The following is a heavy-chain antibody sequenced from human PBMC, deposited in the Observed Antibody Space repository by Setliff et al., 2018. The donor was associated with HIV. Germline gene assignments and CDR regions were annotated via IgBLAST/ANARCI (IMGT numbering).Heavy chain of an antibody. J-gene: IGHJ4*02. CDR2: IHYSGST. CDR1: GGSISSHY. CDR3: ARSPLYSGYERYYFDY. Sequence: PSETLSLTCTVSGGSISSHYWSWIRQPPGKGLEWIGIIHYSGSTNYNPSLKSRVTISLDRSKTQFSLKLSSVTAADTAVYYCARSPLYSGYERYYFDYWGQGTLVTVSS. V-gene: IGHV4-59*11. D-gene: IGHD5-12*01.